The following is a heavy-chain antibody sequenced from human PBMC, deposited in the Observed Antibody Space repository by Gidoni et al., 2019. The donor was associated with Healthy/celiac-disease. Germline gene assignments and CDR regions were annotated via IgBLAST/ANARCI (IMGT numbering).Heavy chain of an antibody. CDR2: IYYSGST. CDR3: ARTGRPAAIAYFDY. D-gene: IGHD2-2*01. Sequence: HVQLQESGQGLVKPSQNLSLTCNVSGGSISSGDYYWSWIRQPPWKGLEWIGYIYYSGSTYYNPALKSRVTISVDTSKNQFSLKLSSVTAADTAVYYCARTGRPAAIAYFDYWGQGTLVTVSS. V-gene: IGHV4-30-4*01. CDR1: GGSISSGDYY. J-gene: IGHJ4*02.